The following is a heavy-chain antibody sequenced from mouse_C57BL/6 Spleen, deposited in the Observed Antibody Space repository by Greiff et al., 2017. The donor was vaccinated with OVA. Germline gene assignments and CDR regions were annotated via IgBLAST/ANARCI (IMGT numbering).Heavy chain of an antibody. V-gene: IGHV1-55*01. J-gene: IGHJ2*01. Sequence: QVQLQQSGAELVKPGASVKMSCKASGYTFTSYWITWVKQRPGQGLEWIGDIYPGSGSTNYNEKFKSKATLTVDTSSSTAYMQLSSLTSEDSAVYYCARWGSYGSSLRGVFDYWGQGTTLTVSS. CDR1: GYTFTSYW. CDR2: IYPGSGST. CDR3: ARWGSYGSSLRGVFDY. D-gene: IGHD1-1*01.